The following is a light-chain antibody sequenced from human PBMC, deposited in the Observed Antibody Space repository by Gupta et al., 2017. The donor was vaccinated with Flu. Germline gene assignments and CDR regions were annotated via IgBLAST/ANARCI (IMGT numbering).Light chain of an antibody. J-gene: IGKJ1*01. CDR2: NVS. CDR1: QILLCSDGNPC. CDR3: MQGAHWPWA. Sequence: ISCRSSQILLCSDGNPCLHWIQQRPGQSPRRLIYNVSNRDSGVPDRFSGSGSGTDFTLKISRVEAEDVGIYYCMQGAHWPWAFGQGTKVEIK. V-gene: IGKV2-30*01.